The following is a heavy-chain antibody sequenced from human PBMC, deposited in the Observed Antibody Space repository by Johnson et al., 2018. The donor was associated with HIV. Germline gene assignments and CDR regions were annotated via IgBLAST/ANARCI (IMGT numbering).Heavy chain of an antibody. CDR3: ARDRGYCTNGVCYYDAFDI. D-gene: IGHD2-8*01. Sequence: RQAPGKGLEWVSYLSSTGSTIYYAESVKGRFTISRDNAKNSLYLQMNSLRGEDTAVYYCARDRGYCTNGVCYYDAFDIWGQGTMVTVSA. CDR2: LSSTGSTI. J-gene: IGHJ3*02. V-gene: IGHV3-11*04.